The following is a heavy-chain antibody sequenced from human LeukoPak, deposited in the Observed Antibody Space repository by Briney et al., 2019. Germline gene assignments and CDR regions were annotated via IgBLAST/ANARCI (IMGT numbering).Heavy chain of an antibody. D-gene: IGHD3-22*01. CDR3: ARDGYYDSSGYLYYFDY. CDR2: ISAYNGNT. V-gene: IGHV1-18*01. Sequence: ASVKVSCKASGYTFINFAINWGRQAPGQGPEWMGWISAYNGNTNYAQKLQGRVTMTTDTSTSTAYMELRSLRSDDTAVYYCARDGYYDSSGYLYYFDYWGQGTLVTVSS. CDR1: GYTFINFA. J-gene: IGHJ4*02.